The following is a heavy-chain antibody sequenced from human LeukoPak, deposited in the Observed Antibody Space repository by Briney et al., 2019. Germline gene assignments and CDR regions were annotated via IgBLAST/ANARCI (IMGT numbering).Heavy chain of an antibody. V-gene: IGHV4-39*01. Sequence: SETLSLTCTVSGGSISSSSYYWGWIRQPPGKGLEWIGSIYYSGSTYYNPSLKSRVTISVDTSKNQFSLKLSSVTAADTAVYYCARHGDYVSPNDYWGQGTLVTVSS. J-gene: IGHJ4*02. CDR1: GGSISSSSYY. CDR3: ARHGDYVSPNDY. CDR2: IYYSGST. D-gene: IGHD4-17*01.